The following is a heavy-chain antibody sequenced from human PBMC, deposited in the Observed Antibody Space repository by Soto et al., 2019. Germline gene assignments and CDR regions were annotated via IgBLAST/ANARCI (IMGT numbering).Heavy chain of an antibody. D-gene: IGHD3-3*01. CDR1: GFTFSNAW. Sequence: EVQLVESGGGLVKPGGSLRLSCAASGFTFSNAWMSWVRQAPGKGLEWVGRIKSKTDGGTTDYAAPVKGRFTISRDDSKNTLYLQMNSLKTEDTAVYYCTTVIFEVVITPLEDYYFDYWGQGTLVTVSS. V-gene: IGHV3-15*01. CDR2: IKSKTDGGTT. J-gene: IGHJ4*02. CDR3: TTVIFEVVITPLEDYYFDY.